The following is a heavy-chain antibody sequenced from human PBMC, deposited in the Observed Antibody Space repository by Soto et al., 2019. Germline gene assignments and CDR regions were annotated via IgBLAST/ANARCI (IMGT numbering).Heavy chain of an antibody. Sequence: QEQLVQSGAEVKEPGASVKVSCKASGYTFINYYIHWVRQAPGQGLEWMAIINPMGGSTNYAQEFPGIATLTSDTSTSTVYMELSSLRFEDTALFYCARDLAAGDLWGQGTLVTVST. CDR3: ARDLAAGDL. CDR2: INPMGGST. J-gene: IGHJ5*02. CDR1: GYTFINYY. V-gene: IGHV1-46*01. D-gene: IGHD6-13*01.